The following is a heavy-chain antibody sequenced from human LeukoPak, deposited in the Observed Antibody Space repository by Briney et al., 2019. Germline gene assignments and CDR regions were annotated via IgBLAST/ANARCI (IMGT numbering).Heavy chain of an antibody. CDR3: AAKGVDTATYDY. V-gene: IGHV4-39*07. D-gene: IGHD5-18*01. J-gene: IGHJ4*02. Sequence: PSETLSLTCTVSGGSISSSSYYWGWIRQPPGKGLEWIGSIYHSGSTYYNPSLKSRVTISVDTSKNQFSLKLSSVTAADTAVYYCAAKGVDTATYDYWGQGTLVTVSS. CDR2: IYHSGST. CDR1: GGSISSSSYY.